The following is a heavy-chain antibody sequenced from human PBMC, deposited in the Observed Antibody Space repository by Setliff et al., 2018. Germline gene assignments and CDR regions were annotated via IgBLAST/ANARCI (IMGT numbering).Heavy chain of an antibody. V-gene: IGHV1-69*13. CDR3: GSRQFPGGGNYYYFMDV. CDR1: GGSFSNYA. CDR2: IMPVFGTP. J-gene: IGHJ6*03. D-gene: IGHD1-1*01. Sequence: AAVKVSCKASGGSFSNYAIIWVRQAPGQGLEWMGGIMPVFGTPDYAQKFEGRVTISADETTTTAYLELSSLRSEDTGVYYCGSRQFPGGGNYYYFMDVWGKGTTVTVSS.